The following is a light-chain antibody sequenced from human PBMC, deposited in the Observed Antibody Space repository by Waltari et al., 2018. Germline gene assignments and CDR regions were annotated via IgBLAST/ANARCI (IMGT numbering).Light chain of an antibody. CDR1: QGIITY. Sequence: DIQVTQSPSSLSASVGDRVTIPCRASQGIITYLNWYQQKPGEAPKLLIYAASNLLSGVPSRFSGSGTGTDCTLTISSLQPEDFATYYCQQTHNTPVTFGGGTKVEIK. CDR2: AAS. CDR3: QQTHNTPVT. V-gene: IGKV1-39*01. J-gene: IGKJ4*01.